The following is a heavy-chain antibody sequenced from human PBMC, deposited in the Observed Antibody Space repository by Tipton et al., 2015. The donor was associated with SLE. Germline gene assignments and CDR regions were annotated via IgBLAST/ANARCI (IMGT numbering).Heavy chain of an antibody. CDR2: IFRSGTS. D-gene: IGHD2-8*01. V-gene: IGHV4-38-2*02. Sequence: TLSLTCTVSGYSISSGYFWGWIRQAPGKGLEWIASIFRSGTSYYNPSLKSRVTMSVDTAKNQFSLKLTSVTAADTAVYYCARGMLTWRGAIVGVDVWGQGTTVNVSS. CDR1: GYSISSGYF. CDR3: ARGMLTWRGAIVGVDV. J-gene: IGHJ6*02.